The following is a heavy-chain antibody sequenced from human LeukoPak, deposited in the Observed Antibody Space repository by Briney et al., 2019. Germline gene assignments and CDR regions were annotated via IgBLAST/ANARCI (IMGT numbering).Heavy chain of an antibody. D-gene: IGHD6-19*01. CDR2: INPNSGGT. J-gene: IGHJ6*02. Sequence: GASVKVSCKASGYTFTGYYMHWVRQAPGQGLEWMGRINPNSGGTNYAQKFQGRVTMTRDTSTSTVYMELSSLRSEDTAVYYCARPYSSDPDYYYYGMDVWGQGTTVTVSS. CDR3: ARPYSSDPDYYYYGMDV. V-gene: IGHV1-2*06. CDR1: GYTFTGYY.